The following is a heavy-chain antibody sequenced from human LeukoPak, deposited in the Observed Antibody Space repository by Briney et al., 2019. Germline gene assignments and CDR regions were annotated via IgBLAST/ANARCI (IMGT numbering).Heavy chain of an antibody. CDR3: ARDLWYYYDSSGDDY. CDR2: IYHSGST. V-gene: IGHV4-38-2*02. D-gene: IGHD3-22*01. Sequence: SETLSLTCTVSGDSISTYYWSWIRQPPGKGLEWIGSIYHSGSTYYNPSLKSRVTISVDTSKNQFSLKLSSVTAADTAVYYCARDLWYYYDSSGDDYWGQGTLVTVSS. CDR1: GDSISTYY. J-gene: IGHJ4*02.